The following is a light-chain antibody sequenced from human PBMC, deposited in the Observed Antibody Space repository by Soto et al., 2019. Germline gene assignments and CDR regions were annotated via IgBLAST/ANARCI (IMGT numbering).Light chain of an antibody. CDR2: DAS. V-gene: IGKV3-11*01. J-gene: IGKJ1*01. CDR1: QSVSRY. CDR3: QQRSNWPRT. Sequence: EIVLTQSPATLSLPPGERATLSCRASQSVSRYLAWYQQKYGQAPRLLIYDASNRATGIPARFSGSGSGTDFTLTISSLEPEDFAVYYCQQRSNWPRTFGQGTKVEIK.